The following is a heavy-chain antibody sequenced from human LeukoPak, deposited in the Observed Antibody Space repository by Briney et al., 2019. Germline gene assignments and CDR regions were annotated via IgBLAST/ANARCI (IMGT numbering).Heavy chain of an antibody. D-gene: IGHD2-2*01. Sequence: SGGSLRLSCAASGFTFSDYYMSWIRQAPGKGLEWVSYISSSGSTIYYADSVKGRFTISRDNAKNSLYLQMNSLRAEDTAAYYCARDKYCSSTSCYPYYYYGMDVWGQGTTVTVSS. CDR2: ISSSGSTI. CDR3: ARDKYCSSTSCYPYYYYGMDV. V-gene: IGHV3-11*01. CDR1: GFTFSDYY. J-gene: IGHJ6*02.